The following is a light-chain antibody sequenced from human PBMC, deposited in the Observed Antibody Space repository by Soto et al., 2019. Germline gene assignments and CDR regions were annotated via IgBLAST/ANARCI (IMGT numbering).Light chain of an antibody. CDR1: QSVSSN. CDR3: QQHNNWPLT. CDR2: GIS. Sequence: EIVMTQSPATLSVSPGERATLSCRASQSVSSNLAWYQQKPGQAPRLLMYGISTRATSIPARFSGSGSGTEFTLTISSLQSEDFAIYYCQQHNNWPLTFGGGTKVEIK. J-gene: IGKJ4*01. V-gene: IGKV3-15*01.